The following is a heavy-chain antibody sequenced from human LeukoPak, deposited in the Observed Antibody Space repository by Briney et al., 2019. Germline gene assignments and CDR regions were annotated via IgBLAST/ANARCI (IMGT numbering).Heavy chain of an antibody. CDR3: ARHRGPSLYSSAYFDY. J-gene: IGHJ4*02. CDR1: GFTFSSYA. V-gene: IGHV3-23*01. Sequence: GGSLRLSCAASGFTFSSYAMSWVRQAPGKGLEWVSAITISGVTTYYPDSVKGRCTVSRDNSKNTLYLQMNSLTAEDTAVYYCARHRGPSLYSSAYFDYWGQGTLVPVSP. CDR2: ITISGVTT. D-gene: IGHD3-22*01.